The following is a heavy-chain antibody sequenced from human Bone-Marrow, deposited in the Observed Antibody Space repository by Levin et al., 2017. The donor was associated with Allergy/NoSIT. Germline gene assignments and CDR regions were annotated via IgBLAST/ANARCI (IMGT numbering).Heavy chain of an antibody. CDR1: GFTFSDHH. Sequence: GESLKISCEASGFTFSDHHMTWVRQGPGKGLEWISQIDTSGDMKYYGDSVKGRFTVSRDNAKNSLYLEMNNLRAEDTAVYYCVRDRRPTQYIGMDVWGQGTTVTVSS. CDR2: IDTSGDMK. J-gene: IGHJ6*02. CDR3: VRDRRPTQYIGMDV. D-gene: IGHD1-1*01. V-gene: IGHV3-11*01.